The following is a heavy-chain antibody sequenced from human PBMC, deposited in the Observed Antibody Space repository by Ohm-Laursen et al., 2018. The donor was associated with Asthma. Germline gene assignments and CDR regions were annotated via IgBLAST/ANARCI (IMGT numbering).Heavy chain of an antibody. D-gene: IGHD3-22*01. CDR1: GFTFSSYS. J-gene: IGHJ4*02. V-gene: IGHV3-48*02. CDR2: ISSSSSTI. Sequence: LRLSCSASGFTFSSYSMNWVRQAPGKGLEWVSYISSSSSTIYYADSVKGRFTISRDNAKNSLYLQMNSLRDEDTAVYYCARGGYYDSSGRCPDYWGQGTLVTVSS. CDR3: ARGGYYDSSGRCPDY.